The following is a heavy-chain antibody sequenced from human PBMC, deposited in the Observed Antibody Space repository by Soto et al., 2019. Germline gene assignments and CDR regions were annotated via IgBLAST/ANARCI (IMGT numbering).Heavy chain of an antibody. J-gene: IGHJ5*02. D-gene: IGHD3-3*01. CDR2: IYYSGST. V-gene: IGHV4-31*03. CDR3: ARDLTGNYDFWSGYYTLGWFDP. CDR1: GGSISSGGYY. Sequence: SETLSLTCTVSGGSISSGGYYWSWIRQHPGKGLEWIGYIYYSGSTYYNTSLKSRVTISVDTSKNQFSLRLSSVTAADTAVFYCARDLTGNYDFWSGYYTLGWFDPWGQGTLVTVSS.